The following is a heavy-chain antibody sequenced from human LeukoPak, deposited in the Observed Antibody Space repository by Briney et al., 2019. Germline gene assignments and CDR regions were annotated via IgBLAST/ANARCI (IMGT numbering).Heavy chain of an antibody. CDR3: ARALLGESDPFDC. J-gene: IGHJ4*02. CDR1: GFTFSTYW. V-gene: IGHV3-7*04. D-gene: IGHD3-10*01. Sequence: GGSLRLSWAPSGFTFSTYWMIWVRQAPEKGLELWAIIKGEGNEKAYVDSVKGPFSISRDNAENSLYLQMSSLRGEDTAVYSCARALLGESDPFDCWGQGTLVTVSS. CDR2: IKGEGNEK.